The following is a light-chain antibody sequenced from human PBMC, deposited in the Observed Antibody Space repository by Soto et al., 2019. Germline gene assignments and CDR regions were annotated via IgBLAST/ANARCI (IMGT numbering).Light chain of an antibody. CDR1: QGISSY. J-gene: IGKJ5*01. CDR2: AAS. V-gene: IGKV1-9*01. CDR3: QHLDSYST. Sequence: DIQLTQSPSFLSASVGDRVTITCRASQGISSYLAWYQQKPGKAPKLLIYAASTLQSGVPSRFSGSGFGTEITLAISRHQPEDFASYYCQHLDSYSTFGQGIRLEIK.